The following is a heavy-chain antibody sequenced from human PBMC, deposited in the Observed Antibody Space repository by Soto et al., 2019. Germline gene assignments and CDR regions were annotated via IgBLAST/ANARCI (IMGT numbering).Heavy chain of an antibody. CDR1: GFSLSTSGVG. V-gene: IGHV2-5*02. Sequence: QITLKESGPALVKPTQTLTLTCTFSGFSLSTSGVGVGWIRQPPGKALEWLALIYWDDDKRYSPSLKSRLTITKDXXKXQXXLTMTNMDPVDTATYYCAHRSGICSGGTCPRWFDPWGQGTLVTVSS. D-gene: IGHD2-15*01. CDR2: IYWDDDK. CDR3: AHRSGICSGGTCPRWFDP. J-gene: IGHJ5*02.